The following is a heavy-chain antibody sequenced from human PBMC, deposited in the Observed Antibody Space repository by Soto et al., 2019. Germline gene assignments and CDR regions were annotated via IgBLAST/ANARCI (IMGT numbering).Heavy chain of an antibody. CDR3: ARQGSGSNWLDP. D-gene: IGHD3-10*01. Sequence: QVQLVQSGAEVKKPGASVKVSCKASGYIFTVYYMHWVRQAPGQGLEWMGWINPNSGGTNYAQKFQGRVTMTRDTSIRTAYMELGRLRSDDTAVYYCARQGSGSNWLDPWGQGTLVTVSS. CDR1: GYIFTVYY. V-gene: IGHV1-2*02. J-gene: IGHJ5*02. CDR2: INPNSGGT.